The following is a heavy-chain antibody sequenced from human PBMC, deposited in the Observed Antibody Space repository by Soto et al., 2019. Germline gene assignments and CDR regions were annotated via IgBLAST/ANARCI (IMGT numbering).Heavy chain of an antibody. J-gene: IGHJ5*02. CDR3: ARDGYSRSFDP. Sequence: SETLSLTCAVSGDSISNSNWWNWVRQPPGKGLEWIGEIEHSGSTNYNPSLKSRVTISVDKSKNQFSLKLTSVTAADTAVHYCARDGYSRSFDPWGQGTLVTVSS. CDR2: IEHSGST. D-gene: IGHD5-12*01. CDR1: GDSISNSNW. V-gene: IGHV4-4*02.